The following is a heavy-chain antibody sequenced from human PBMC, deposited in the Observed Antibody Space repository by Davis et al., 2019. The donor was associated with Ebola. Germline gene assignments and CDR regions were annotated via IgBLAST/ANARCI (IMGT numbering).Heavy chain of an antibody. CDR3: ARTVEMATILYYYYGMDV. Sequence: AASVKVSCKASGYTFTGYYMHWVRQAPGQGLEWMGWISAYNGNTNYAQKLQGRVTMTTDTSTSTAYMELRSLRSEDTAVYYCARTVEMATILYYYYGMDVWGQGTTVTVSS. CDR2: ISAYNGNT. J-gene: IGHJ6*02. D-gene: IGHD5-24*01. CDR1: GYTFTGYY. V-gene: IGHV1-18*04.